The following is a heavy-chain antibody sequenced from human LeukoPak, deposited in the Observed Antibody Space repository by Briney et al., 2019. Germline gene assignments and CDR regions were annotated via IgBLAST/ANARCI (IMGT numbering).Heavy chain of an antibody. Sequence: SETLSLTCTVSGGSISSYYWSWIRQPPGKGLEWIGYIYYSGSANYNPSLKSRVTISVDTSKNQFSLKLTSVTAADTAVYYCARVENYGSGSPEYWFDPWGQGTLVTVSS. CDR2: IYYSGSA. D-gene: IGHD3-10*01. J-gene: IGHJ5*02. CDR3: ARVENYGSGSPEYWFDP. V-gene: IGHV4-59*01. CDR1: GGSISSYY.